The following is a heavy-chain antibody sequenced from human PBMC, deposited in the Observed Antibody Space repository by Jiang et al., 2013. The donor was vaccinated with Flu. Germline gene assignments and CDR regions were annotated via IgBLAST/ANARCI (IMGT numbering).Heavy chain of an antibody. J-gene: IGHJ3*02. D-gene: IGHD3-22*01. V-gene: IGHV3-30*18. CDR2: ISYDGSYK. CDR1: GFTFSSYG. Sequence: QLLESGGGVVQPGRSLRLSCAASGFTFSSYGMHWVRQAPGKGLEWVAVISYDGSYKYYADSVKGRFTISRDNSKNTLYLQMNSLRAEDTAVYYCAKDLRIIMIVVVPDAIDIWGQGTMVTVSS. CDR3: AKDLRIIMIVVVPDAIDI.